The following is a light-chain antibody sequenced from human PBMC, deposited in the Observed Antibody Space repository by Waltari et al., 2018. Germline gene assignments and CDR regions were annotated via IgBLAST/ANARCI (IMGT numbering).Light chain of an antibody. CDR1: KNIRSY. CDR2: AAS. V-gene: IGKV1-39*01. Sequence: DLQMTQSPSSLSASVGYRVTISCRASKNIRSYLSWYQQKPGIAPKLVIYAASTLQSGVPSRFSGSGSGTNFTLTITSLQAEDFATYFCQASYTTPYSFGQGTKVEIK. J-gene: IGKJ2*03. CDR3: QASYTTPYS.